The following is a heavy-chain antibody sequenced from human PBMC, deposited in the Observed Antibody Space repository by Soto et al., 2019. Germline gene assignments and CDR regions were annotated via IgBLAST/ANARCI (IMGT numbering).Heavy chain of an antibody. Sequence: GWSARLNFPASVFTFIKTYMRWVGQASSVGLDWFGRIKSKTDGGTTDYAAPAKGRFTISRDDSKNTLYLQMNSLKTEDTAVYYCTTLATTYYDFWSGYNYYYYYYYMDVWGKGT. D-gene: IGHD3-3*01. J-gene: IGHJ6*03. V-gene: IGHV3-15*01. CDR3: TTLATTYYDFWSGYNYYYYYYYMDV. CDR1: VFTFIKTY. CDR2: IKSKTDGGTT.